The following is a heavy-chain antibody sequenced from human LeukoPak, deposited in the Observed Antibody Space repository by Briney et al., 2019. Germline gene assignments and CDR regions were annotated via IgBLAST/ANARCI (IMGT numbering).Heavy chain of an antibody. Sequence: SETLSLTCTVSGGSISSYYWSWIRQPPGKGLEWIGYIYYSGSTNYNPSLKSRVTISVDTSKNQFSLKLSSVTAADTAVYYCARSERLWFGESYGMDVWGQGTTVTVSS. J-gene: IGHJ6*02. V-gene: IGHV4-59*08. CDR2: IYYSGST. CDR1: GGSISSYY. D-gene: IGHD3-10*01. CDR3: ARSERLWFGESYGMDV.